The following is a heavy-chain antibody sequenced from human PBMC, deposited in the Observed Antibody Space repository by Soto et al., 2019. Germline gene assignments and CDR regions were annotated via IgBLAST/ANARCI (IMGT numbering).Heavy chain of an antibody. CDR2: TYYRSKGYN. CDR3: ASVAAAGDAFDI. J-gene: IGHJ3*02. Sequence: SQTLSLTCAISGDSVSSNSAAWNWIRQSPSRGLEWLGRTYYRSKGYNDYAVSVKSGITINPDTSKNQFSLQLNSVAPEDTAVYYCASVAAAGDAFDIWGQGTMVTVSS. V-gene: IGHV6-1*01. CDR1: GDSVSSNSAA. D-gene: IGHD6-25*01.